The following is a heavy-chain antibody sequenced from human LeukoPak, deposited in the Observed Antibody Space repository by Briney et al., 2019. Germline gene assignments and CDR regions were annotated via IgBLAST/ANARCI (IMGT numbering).Heavy chain of an antibody. V-gene: IGHV5-51*01. CDR1: GSTFTNYS. J-gene: IGHJ4*02. CDR3: ARHGGPTMVGSHDY. D-gene: IGHD4/OR15-4a*01. Sequence: GGPLEISCQRPGSTFTNYSIAWVRQLPGKGLEWMGIIYPVDSDTTYSPSFQGQVPISADKSISTAYLQWSSLKASDIAIYYGARHGGPTMVGSHDYWGQGTLVTVSS. CDR2: IYPVDSDT.